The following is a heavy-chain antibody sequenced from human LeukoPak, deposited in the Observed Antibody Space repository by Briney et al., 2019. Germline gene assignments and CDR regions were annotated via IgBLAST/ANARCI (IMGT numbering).Heavy chain of an antibody. J-gene: IGHJ4*02. CDR1: GYTFILYG. V-gene: IGHV1-18*01. Sequence: ASATVSCKASGYTFILYGRSWVRQAPGQGLDWMGWISAYNGNTNYAQKLQGRITRTTDTSTSTAYMELRSLRSDDTAVYYCARDRRPYDSSGYFDYWGQGTLVTVSS. CDR2: ISAYNGNT. D-gene: IGHD3-22*01. CDR3: ARDRRPYDSSGYFDY.